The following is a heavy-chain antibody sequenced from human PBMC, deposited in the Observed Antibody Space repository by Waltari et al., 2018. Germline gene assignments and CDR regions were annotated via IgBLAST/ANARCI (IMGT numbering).Heavy chain of an antibody. V-gene: IGHV4-4*07. CDR1: GGTMSSYY. D-gene: IGHD1-7*01. CDR3: ARERLHVGGTMEWFDP. J-gene: IGHJ5*02. CDR2: IFTNGGT. Sequence: QVQLQASGPGLVKPSETLSLTCGVSGGTMSSYYWSWIRQPAGKGLEWIGRIFTNGGTNYNPSLESRVTMSVDTSKRQVSLKLSSVTAADTAVYYCARERLHVGGTMEWFDPWGQGTLVTVSS.